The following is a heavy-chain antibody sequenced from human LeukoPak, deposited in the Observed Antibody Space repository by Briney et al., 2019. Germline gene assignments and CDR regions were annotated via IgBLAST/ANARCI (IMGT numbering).Heavy chain of an antibody. Sequence: SETLSLTCTVSGGSTSSGSYYWSWIRQPAGKGLEWIGRIYTSGSTNYNPSLKSRVTISVDTSKNQFSLKLSSVTAADTAVYYCARGATHYYYYYYMDVWGKGTTVTVSS. J-gene: IGHJ6*03. V-gene: IGHV4-61*02. CDR1: GGSTSSGSYY. CDR3: ARGATHYYYYYYMDV. CDR2: IYTSGST.